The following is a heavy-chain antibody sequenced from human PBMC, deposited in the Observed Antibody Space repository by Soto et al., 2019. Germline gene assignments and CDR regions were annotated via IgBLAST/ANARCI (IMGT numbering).Heavy chain of an antibody. Sequence: PGKGLEWVSGISGSGGSTYYADSVKGRFTISRDNSKNTLYVQMNSLRAEETAVYYCVKGPPYSRGGGYFDSWGQGTLVTVSS. CDR2: ISGSGGST. D-gene: IGHD3-10*01. J-gene: IGHJ4*02. CDR3: VKGPPYSRGGGYFDS. V-gene: IGHV3-23*01.